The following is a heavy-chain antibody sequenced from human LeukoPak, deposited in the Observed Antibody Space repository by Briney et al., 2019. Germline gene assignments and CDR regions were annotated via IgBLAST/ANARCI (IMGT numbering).Heavy chain of an antibody. CDR1: IGSIRSTNW. V-gene: IGHV4-4*02. CDR3: GREGGPYHHLDH. CDR2: VELSGRT. D-gene: IGHD1-14*01. Sequence: PSGTLSLTCCVSIGSIRSTNWWTWVRQPPGEGLEWIGEVELSGRTNYNPSLGSRVTSSVHRPANHISLKLTSWTAAGTAVYYCGREGGPYHHLDHSGQGRLVTVS. J-gene: IGHJ1*01.